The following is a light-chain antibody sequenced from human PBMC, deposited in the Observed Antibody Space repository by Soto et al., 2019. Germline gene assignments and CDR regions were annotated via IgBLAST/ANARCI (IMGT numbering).Light chain of an antibody. CDR3: QKYNSAPLT. J-gene: IGKJ4*01. CDR1: QGISNY. Sequence: DIQMTQSPSSLSASVGDRVTITCRASQGISNYLAWYQQKPGKVPKLLIYAASTLQSGVPSRFSGSGSGTDVTLTISSLQPEDGATYYCQKYNSAPLTFGGGTKVEIK. CDR2: AAS. V-gene: IGKV1-27*01.